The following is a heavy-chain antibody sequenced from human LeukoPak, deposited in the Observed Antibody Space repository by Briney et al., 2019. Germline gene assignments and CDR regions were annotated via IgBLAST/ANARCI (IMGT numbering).Heavy chain of an antibody. CDR1: GFTFSSYE. CDR3: ARVLRYCSSTSCYAEDYYYYMDV. Sequence: SGGSLRLSCAASGFTFSSYEMNWVRQAPGKGLEWVSYISSSGSTIYYADSVKGRFTISRDNAKNSLYLQMNSLRAEDTAVYYCARVLRYCSSTSCYAEDYYYYMDVWGKGTTVTISS. D-gene: IGHD2-2*01. CDR2: ISSSGSTI. J-gene: IGHJ6*03. V-gene: IGHV3-48*03.